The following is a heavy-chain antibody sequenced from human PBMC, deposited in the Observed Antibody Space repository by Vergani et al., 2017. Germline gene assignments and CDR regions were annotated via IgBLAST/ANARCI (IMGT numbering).Heavy chain of an antibody. D-gene: IGHD2-2*02. CDR2: ISSSSSTI. V-gene: IGHV3-48*01. CDR3: ARGVDIVVVPAARPVWFDP. CDR1: GFTFSSYS. J-gene: IGHJ5*02. Sequence: EVQLVESGGGLVQPGGSLRLSCAASGFTFSSYSMNWVRQAPGKGLEWVSYISSSSSTIYYADSVKGRFTISRDNAKNSLYLQMNSLRAEDTAVYYCARGVDIVVVPAARPVWFDPWGQGTLVTVSS.